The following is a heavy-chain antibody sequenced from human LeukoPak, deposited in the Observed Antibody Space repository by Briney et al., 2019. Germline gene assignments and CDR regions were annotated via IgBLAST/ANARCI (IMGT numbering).Heavy chain of an antibody. J-gene: IGHJ6*03. V-gene: IGHV3-53*01. CDR1: GFTVCSNY. CDR2: LYSGSNT. CDR3: ASGPFNYHHYYYHMDV. D-gene: IGHD4-11*01. Sequence: PGGSLRLSCAASGFTVCSNYMSWVRQAPGEGLEWVSVLYSGSNTWYADSVKGRFTISRDNSKNTLYLQMNSLRAADTAVSYCASGPFNYHHYYYHMDVWGKGTTVTVSS.